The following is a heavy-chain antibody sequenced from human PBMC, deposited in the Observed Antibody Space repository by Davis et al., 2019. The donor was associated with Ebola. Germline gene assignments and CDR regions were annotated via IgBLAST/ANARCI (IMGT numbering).Heavy chain of an antibody. CDR1: GYTFTSYG. D-gene: IGHD3-9*01. V-gene: IGHV1-18*04. CDR2: ISGFNTNT. J-gene: IGHJ4*02. CDR3: ARAPNYDVLTGTSSYYFDY. Sequence: ASVKVSCKPSGYTFTSYGLVWVRQAPGLGLEWMGWISGFNTNTNFAQKFQGRVTVSKDTSTNTAYMDLRSLTSDDTAIYYCARAPNYDVLTGTSSYYFDYWGQGTLVTVSS.